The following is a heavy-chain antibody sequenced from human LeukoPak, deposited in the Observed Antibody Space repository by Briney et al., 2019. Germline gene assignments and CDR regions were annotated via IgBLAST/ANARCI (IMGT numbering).Heavy chain of an antibody. CDR2: INPSGGST. V-gene: IGHV1-46*01. Sequence: GASVKVSCKASGCTFTSYYMHWVRQAPGQGLEWMGIINPSGGSTSYAQKFQGRVTMTRDTSTSTVYMELSSLRSEDTAVYYCARDAEGIAVAGKRGDFDYWGQGTLVTVSS. J-gene: IGHJ4*02. D-gene: IGHD6-19*01. CDR3: ARDAEGIAVAGKRGDFDY. CDR1: GCTFTSYY.